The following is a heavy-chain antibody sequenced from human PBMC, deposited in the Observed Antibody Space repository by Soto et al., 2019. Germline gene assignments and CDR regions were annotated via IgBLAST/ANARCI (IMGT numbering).Heavy chain of an antibody. CDR2: IGGSGSSA. CDR1: GFTFKNFA. J-gene: IGHJ5*02. CDR3: AKDAVAYNGEWDWFDL. V-gene: IGHV3-23*01. D-gene: IGHD3-10*01. Sequence: EVQLLESGGGLVQPGGSLRLSCAASGFTFKNFAVSWVRQAPGKGMEWVAAIGGSGSSANYADSVKGRFTVSRDDSKSNLYLQMSGLRVDDTDLYYCAKDAVAYNGEWDWFDLWGQGTLVTVSS.